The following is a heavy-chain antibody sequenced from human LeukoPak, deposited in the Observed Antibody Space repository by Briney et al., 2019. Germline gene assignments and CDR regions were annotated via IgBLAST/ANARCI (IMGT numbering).Heavy chain of an antibody. CDR1: GGSISSRSYY. V-gene: IGHV4-39*07. D-gene: IGHD3-16*02. Sequence: PSETLSLTCTVSGGSISSRSYYWDWIRQPPGKGLEWIGNFYDSGSTYYNPSLKSRVAISVDTSKNQFSLKLSSVTAADTAVYYCANSPMITFGGVIVYWYFDLWGRGTLVTVSS. J-gene: IGHJ2*01. CDR3: ANSPMITFGGVIVYWYFDL. CDR2: FYDSGST.